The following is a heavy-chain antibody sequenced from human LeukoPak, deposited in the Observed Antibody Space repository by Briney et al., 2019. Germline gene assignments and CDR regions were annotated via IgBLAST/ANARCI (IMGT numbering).Heavy chain of an antibody. D-gene: IGHD4-11*01. V-gene: IGHV4-59*01. CDR3: ARAPWGLQVDY. CDR1: GGSISTYY. J-gene: IGHJ4*02. CDR2: IYHSGST. Sequence: SETLSLTCTVSGGSISTYYWSWIRQPPGKGLEWIGYIYHSGSTNYNPSLKSRVTISVDTSKNQFSLKLSFVTAADTAVYYCARAPWGLQVDYWGQGTLVTVSS.